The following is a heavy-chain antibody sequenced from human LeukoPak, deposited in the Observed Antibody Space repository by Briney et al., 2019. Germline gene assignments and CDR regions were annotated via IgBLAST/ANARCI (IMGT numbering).Heavy chain of an antibody. J-gene: IGHJ6*03. CDR2: IYTSGST. CDR3: ARVGYGDYVLYYYYMDV. V-gene: IGHV4-4*07. Sequence: PSETLSLTCTVSGGSISSYYWSWIRQPAGKGLEWIGRIYTSGSTNYNPSLKSRVTISVDTSKNQFSLKLSSVTAADTAVYYCARVGYGDYVLYYYYMDVWGKGTTVTVSS. CDR1: GGSISSYY. D-gene: IGHD4-17*01.